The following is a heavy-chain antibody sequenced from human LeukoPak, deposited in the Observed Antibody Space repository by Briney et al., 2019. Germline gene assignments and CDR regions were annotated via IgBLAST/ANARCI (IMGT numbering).Heavy chain of an antibody. CDR2: ISSSSSYI. V-gene: IGHV3-21*01. CDR1: GFSFSSYS. J-gene: IGHJ4*02. Sequence: PGGSLRPSCAAAGFSFSSYSMNWVRQAPGKGLEWVSSISSSSSYIYYADSVKGRFTISRDNAKNSLYLQMNSLRAEDTAVYYCARDEEAVAGQYWGQGTLVTVSS. CDR3: ARDEEAVAGQY. D-gene: IGHD6-19*01.